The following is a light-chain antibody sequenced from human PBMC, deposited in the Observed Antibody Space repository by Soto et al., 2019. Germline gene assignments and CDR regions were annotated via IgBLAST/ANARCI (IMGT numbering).Light chain of an antibody. CDR3: ISFADSNSYV. J-gene: IGLJ1*01. V-gene: IGLV2-8*01. Sequence: QSALTQPPSAYGSPGQSVTISCSGSSSDIGGYTYVSWYQHHPGKAPKLMIYEVSKRPSGVPDRFSGSKSGNTPSLTVSGLQAEDEADYYCISFADSNSYVFGTGTKLTVL. CDR1: SSDIGGYTY. CDR2: EVS.